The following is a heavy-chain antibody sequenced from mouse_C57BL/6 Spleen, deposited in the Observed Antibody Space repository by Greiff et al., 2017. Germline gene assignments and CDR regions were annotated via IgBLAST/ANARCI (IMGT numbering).Heavy chain of an antibody. D-gene: IGHD4-1*02. CDR2: IDPSDSYT. V-gene: IGHV1-69*01. Sequence: VQLQQPGAELVMPGASVKLSCKASGYTFTSYWMHWVKQRPGQGLEWIGEIDPSDSYTNYNQKFKGKATLTVDKSSSTAYMQLSSLTSEDSAVYYCARWGGLKWEVDYWGQGTTVTVSS. CDR3: ARWGGLKWEVDY. J-gene: IGHJ2*01. CDR1: GYTFTSYW.